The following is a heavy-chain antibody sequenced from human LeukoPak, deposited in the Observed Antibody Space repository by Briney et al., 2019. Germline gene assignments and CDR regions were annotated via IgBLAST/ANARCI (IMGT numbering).Heavy chain of an antibody. CDR3: ARDSYGDYPDY. J-gene: IGHJ4*02. CDR1: GGSISGGGYS. D-gene: IGHD4-17*01. Sequence: SETLSLTCAVSGGSISGGGYSWSWIRQPPGKGLEWIGYIYHSGSTYYNPSLKSRVTISVDRSKNQFSLKLSSVTAADTAVYYCARDSYGDYPDYWGQGTLVTVSS. V-gene: IGHV4-30-2*01. CDR2: IYHSGST.